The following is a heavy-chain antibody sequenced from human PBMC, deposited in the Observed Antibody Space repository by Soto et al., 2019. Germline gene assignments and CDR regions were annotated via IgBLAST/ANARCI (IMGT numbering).Heavy chain of an antibody. CDR1: GGSFSGYY. V-gene: IGHV4-34*01. D-gene: IGHD3-3*01. Sequence: QVQLQQWGAGLLKPSETLSLTCAVYGGSFSGYYWSWIRQPPGKGLEWIGEINHSGSTNYNPSLNSRFTISVYTSKNQFSLKLSAGTAAETAVYYCARNLPSITIFGVVIRTNWFDPWGQGTLVTVSS. J-gene: IGHJ5*02. CDR3: ARNLPSITIFGVVIRTNWFDP. CDR2: INHSGST.